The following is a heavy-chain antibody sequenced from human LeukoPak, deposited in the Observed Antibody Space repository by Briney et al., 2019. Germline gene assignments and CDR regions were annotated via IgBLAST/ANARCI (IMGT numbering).Heavy chain of an antibody. V-gene: IGHV1-8*02. CDR1: GYTFTGYY. J-gene: IGHJ6*03. CDR3: ARVGGFPNYYYYMDV. CDR2: MNPNSGNT. Sequence: EASVKVSCKASGYTFTGYYMHWVRQAPGQGLEWMGWMNPNSGNTGYAQKFQGRVTMTRNTSISTAYMELSSLRSEDTAVYYCARVGGFPNYYYYMDVWGKGTTVTISS. D-gene: IGHD3-10*01.